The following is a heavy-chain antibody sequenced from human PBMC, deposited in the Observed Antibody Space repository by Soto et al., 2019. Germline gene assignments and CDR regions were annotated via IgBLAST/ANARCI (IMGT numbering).Heavy chain of an antibody. V-gene: IGHV1-69*11. CDR2: IIPFIGTA. CDR1: GGTFSSYA. J-gene: IGHJ6*02. CDR3: ARVVMTTGPASYHYGMDV. Sequence: SVKVSCKASGGTFSSYAISWVRQAPGQGLEWMGRIIPFIGTANYAQKFQGRVTITADESTSTAYMELTSLRSEDTAVYYCARVVMTTGPASYHYGMDVWGQGTTVTVSS. D-gene: IGHD4-4*01.